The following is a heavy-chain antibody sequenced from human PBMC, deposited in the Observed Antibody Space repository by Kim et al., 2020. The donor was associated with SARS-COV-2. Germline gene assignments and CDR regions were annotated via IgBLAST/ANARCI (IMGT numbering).Heavy chain of an antibody. D-gene: IGHD3-10*01. V-gene: IGHV3-23*01. Sequence: GGSLRLSCAASGFTFSSYAMSWVRQAPWKGLEWVSDISGSGNYTFYADSVKGRFTISRDNSKNTLYLEMNSLRAEDTAVYYCAKLRVITMVRGGFDYWGQGTLVTVSS. CDR1: GFTFSSYA. CDR3: AKLRVITMVRGGFDY. J-gene: IGHJ4*02. CDR2: ISGSGNYT.